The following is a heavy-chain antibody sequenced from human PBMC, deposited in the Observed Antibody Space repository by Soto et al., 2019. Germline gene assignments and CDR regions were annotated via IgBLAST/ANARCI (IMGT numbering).Heavy chain of an antibody. D-gene: IGHD2-2*01. CDR2: IYPGDSDT. V-gene: IGHV5-51*01. CDR3: ASPWNEYQLPNGGHDAFDI. CDR1: GYSFTSYW. Sequence: PGESLKISCKGSGYSFTSYWIGWVRQMPGKGLEWMGIIYPGDSDTRYSPSFQGQVTISADKSISTAYLQWSSLKASDTAMYYCASPWNEYQLPNGGHDAFDIWGQGTMVTVSS. J-gene: IGHJ3*02.